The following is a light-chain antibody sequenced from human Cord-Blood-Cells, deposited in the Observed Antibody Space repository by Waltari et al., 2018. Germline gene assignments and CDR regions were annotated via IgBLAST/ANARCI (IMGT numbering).Light chain of an antibody. CDR3: EQSYSTPQT. V-gene: IGKV1-39*01. J-gene: IGKJ1*01. CDR2: AAS. Sequence: DIQMTQSPSSLSASVGDRVTITCRASQSISSYLNWYQQKPGKAPKLLIYAASSLQSGVPSRFSGSGSGTDFTLTIGSLQPEDFATYYCEQSYSTPQTFGQGTMVEIK. CDR1: QSISSY.